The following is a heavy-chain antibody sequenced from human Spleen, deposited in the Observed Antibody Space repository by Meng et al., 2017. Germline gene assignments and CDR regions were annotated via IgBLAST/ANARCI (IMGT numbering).Heavy chain of an antibody. D-gene: IGHD1-26*01. CDR2: IWYDGTNK. Sequence: QVQLVESGGGVVQPGRSLRLSCAASGFTFSSHGMHWVRRAPGKGLEWVAVIWYDGTNKNYADSVKGRFTISRDNSKNTLYLQMNSLRAEDTAVYYCARVGSATGGFYFDSWGQGSLVTVSS. V-gene: IGHV3-33*01. CDR3: ARVGSATGGFYFDS. CDR1: GFTFSSHG. J-gene: IGHJ4*02.